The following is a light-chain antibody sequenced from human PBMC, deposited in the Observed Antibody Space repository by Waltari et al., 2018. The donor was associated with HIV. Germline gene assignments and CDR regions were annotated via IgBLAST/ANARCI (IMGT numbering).Light chain of an antibody. Sequence: QSALTQPASVSGSPGQSITISCTGTSSDIGYFKFVSWYQQHPGKAPKLMIYDVSSRPSGVSDRISGYKSGNTASLTISGLQPEDEADYYCSSYTSGSTWVFGGGTKVTVL. CDR3: SSYTSGSTWV. CDR1: SSDIGYFKF. J-gene: IGLJ3*02. CDR2: DVS. V-gene: IGLV2-14*03.